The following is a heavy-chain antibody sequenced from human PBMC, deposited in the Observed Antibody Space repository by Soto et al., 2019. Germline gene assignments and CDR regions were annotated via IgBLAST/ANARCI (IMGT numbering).Heavy chain of an antibody. CDR2: IYYSGST. CDR1: GGSISSYY. CDR3: ARHPTVTEYYFDY. J-gene: IGHJ4*02. V-gene: IGHV4-59*08. D-gene: IGHD4-17*01. Sequence: QVQLQESGPGLVKPSETLSLTCTVSGGSISSYYWSWIRQPPGKGLEWIGYIYYSGSTNYNPSLKSRVTISADTSKNQFSLKLRSVTAADTAVDYCARHPTVTEYYFDYWGQGTLVTVSS.